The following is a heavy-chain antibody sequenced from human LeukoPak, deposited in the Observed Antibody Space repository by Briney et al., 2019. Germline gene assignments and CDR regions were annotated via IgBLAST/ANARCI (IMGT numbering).Heavy chain of an antibody. Sequence: SETLSLTCTVSGTSISSYYWTWIRQPPGKGLEWIGYISHSGSTTYNPSLKSRVTISVDTSKNQFSLKLISVTAADTAVYYCAAQYYYGSGSSYDAEYFQRWGQGTLVTVSS. V-gene: IGHV4-59*01. D-gene: IGHD3-10*01. CDR1: GTSISSYY. CDR2: ISHSGST. J-gene: IGHJ1*01. CDR3: AAQYYYGSGSSYDAEYFQR.